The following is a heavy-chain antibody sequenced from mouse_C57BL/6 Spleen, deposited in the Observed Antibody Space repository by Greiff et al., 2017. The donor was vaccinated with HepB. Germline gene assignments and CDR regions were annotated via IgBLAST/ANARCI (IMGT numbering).Heavy chain of an antibody. V-gene: IGHV5-9-1*02. Sequence: EVNVVESGEGLVKPGGSLKLSCAASGFTFSSYAMSWVRQTPEKRLEWVAYISSGGDYIYYADTVKGRFTISRDNARNTLYLQMSSLKSEDTAMYYCTRDRIYYYGSSYEDWFAYWGQGTLVTVSA. J-gene: IGHJ3*01. CDR3: TRDRIYYYGSSYEDWFAY. D-gene: IGHD1-1*01. CDR2: ISSGGDYI. CDR1: GFTFSSYA.